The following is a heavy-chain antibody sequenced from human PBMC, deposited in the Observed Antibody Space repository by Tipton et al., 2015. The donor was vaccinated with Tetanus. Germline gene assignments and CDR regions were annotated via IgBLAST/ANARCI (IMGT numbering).Heavy chain of an antibody. CDR3: ARGGSYSYGPRGFDL. V-gene: IGHV4-34*01. J-gene: IGHJ2*01. Sequence: LRLSCAVYGASFSDYYWSWIRQAPGKGLEWIGEINHSGSTNHNPSLKSRVTLSVDTSKNQFSLKLTSLTVADTAVYYCARGGSYSYGPRGFDLWGRGTLVTVSS. CDR1: GASFSDYY. D-gene: IGHD5-18*01. CDR2: INHSGST.